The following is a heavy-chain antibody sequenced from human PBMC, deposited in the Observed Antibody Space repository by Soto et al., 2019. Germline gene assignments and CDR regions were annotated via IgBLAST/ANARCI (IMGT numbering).Heavy chain of an antibody. J-gene: IGHJ3*02. Sequence: EVQLVESGGGLVQPGGSLRLSCAASGFAFSNYWIHWVRQAPGKGLVWVSRMNSDGTSTSYVDSVRGRFTISRDNAKNTLYLQMNSLRAEDTAVYYCTRSGDADYEQRDDAFDIWGQGTMVTVSS. D-gene: IGHD4-17*01. CDR1: GFAFSNYW. CDR2: MNSDGTST. V-gene: IGHV3-74*01. CDR3: TRSGDADYEQRDDAFDI.